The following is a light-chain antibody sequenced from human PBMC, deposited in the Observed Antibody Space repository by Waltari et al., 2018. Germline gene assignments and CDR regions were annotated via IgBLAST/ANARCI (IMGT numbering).Light chain of an antibody. Sequence: SYDVTQPRSVSVSPGQTARITCGGDNIGSKNVHWYQQKPAQAPVLVIYYDSDRPSGIPERFSGSNAGNTATLTIGGVEAGDEADYYCQVWDSSSDRVFGGGTRLTVL. CDR1: NIGSKN. V-gene: IGLV3-21*01. J-gene: IGLJ2*01. CDR3: QVWDSSSDRV. CDR2: YDS.